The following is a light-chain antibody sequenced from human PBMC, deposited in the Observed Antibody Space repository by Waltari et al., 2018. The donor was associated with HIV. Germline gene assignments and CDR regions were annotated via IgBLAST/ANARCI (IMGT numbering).Light chain of an antibody. CDR1: TTHLGGHNY. CDR2: DVS. CDR3: SSYTSSSVV. V-gene: IGLV2-14*03. J-gene: IGLJ2*01. Sequence: QSALPPPAAVSGSPGQSITLSSPRTTTHLGGHNYASWYQQHPGKAPKLMIYDVSKRPSGVSNRVSGSKSGNTASLTISALQAEDEADYYCSSYTSSSVVFRGGTKLTVL.